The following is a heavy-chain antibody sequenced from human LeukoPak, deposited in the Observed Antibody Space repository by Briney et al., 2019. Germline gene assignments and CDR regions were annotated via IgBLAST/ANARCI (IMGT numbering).Heavy chain of an antibody. V-gene: IGHV3-30*18. CDR1: GFTFSSYG. CDR2: ISYDGSNK. CDR3: AKDRGGAPTYFDY. D-gene: IGHD1-26*01. J-gene: IGHJ4*02. Sequence: PGGSLRLSCAASGFTFSSYGMHWVRQAPSKGLEWVAVISYDGSNKYYADSVKGRFTISRDNSKNTLYLQMNSLRAEDTAVYYCAKDRGGAPTYFDYWGQGTLVTVSS.